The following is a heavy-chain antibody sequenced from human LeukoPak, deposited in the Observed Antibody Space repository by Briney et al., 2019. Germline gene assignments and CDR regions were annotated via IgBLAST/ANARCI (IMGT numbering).Heavy chain of an antibody. Sequence: GGSLRLSCASSGFTLSGFTMSWARRAPGQGLDWVSVVSGSGDNTIYADSVKGRFTISRDNAKNTIYLEMNSLRAEDTAIYYCAKMKGHPLPKYYMDVWGQGTTVTVSS. CDR1: GFTLSGFT. J-gene: IGHJ6*01. CDR2: VSGSGDNT. V-gene: IGHV3-23*01. CDR3: AKMKGHPLPKYYMDV. D-gene: IGHD1-26*01.